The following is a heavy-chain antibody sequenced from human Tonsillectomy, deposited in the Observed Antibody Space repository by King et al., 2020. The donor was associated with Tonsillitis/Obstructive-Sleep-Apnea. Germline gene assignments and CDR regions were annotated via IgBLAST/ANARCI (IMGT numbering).Heavy chain of an antibody. Sequence: VQLVQSGGGLVQPGGSLRLSCAASGFTFSSYDMHWVRQATGKGLDWVSGIGTAGDTYYPGSVKGRFTISGENAKNSLYLQMNSLRAGDTAVYYCARGVRIYDMDVWGKGATVTVSS. CDR3: ARGVRIYDMDV. D-gene: IGHD1-1*01. CDR2: IGTAGDT. CDR1: GFTFSSYD. J-gene: IGHJ6*03. V-gene: IGHV3-13*01.